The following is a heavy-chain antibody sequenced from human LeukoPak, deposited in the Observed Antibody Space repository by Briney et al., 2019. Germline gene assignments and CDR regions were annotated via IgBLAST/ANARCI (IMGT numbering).Heavy chain of an antibody. D-gene: IGHD6-13*01. CDR3: ATKGSSSWHFDN. Sequence: GGSLGLSCAASGFTFSSYAMSWVRQAPGKGLEWVSGISGSGGSTYNADSVKGRFTISRDNSKNTLYLQMNSLRGEDTAIYYCATKGSSSWHFDNWGQGTLVTVSS. V-gene: IGHV3-23*01. J-gene: IGHJ4*02. CDR2: ISGSGGST. CDR1: GFTFSSYA.